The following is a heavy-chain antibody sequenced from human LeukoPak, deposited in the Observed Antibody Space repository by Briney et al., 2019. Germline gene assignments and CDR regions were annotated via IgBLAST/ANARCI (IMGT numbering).Heavy chain of an antibody. CDR2: IYYSGST. V-gene: IGHV4-39*07. Sequence: PSETLSLTCTVSGGSISSSSYYWGWIRQPPGKGLEWIGSIYYSGSTYYNPSLKSRVTISVDTSKNQFSLKLSSVTAADTAVYYCATQSAYCGGGCSPRTYYYYYYMDVWGKGTTVTVSS. CDR1: GGSISSSSYY. J-gene: IGHJ6*03. D-gene: IGHD2-21*02. CDR3: ATQSAYCGGGCSPRTYYYYYYMDV.